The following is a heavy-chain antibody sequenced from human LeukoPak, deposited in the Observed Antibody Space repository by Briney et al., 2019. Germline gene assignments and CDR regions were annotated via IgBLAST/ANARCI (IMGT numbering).Heavy chain of an antibody. Sequence: GRSLRLSCAASGFTFSSYGMHWVRQAAGKGLEWVAVIWYDGSNKYYADSVKGRFTISRDNSKNTLYLQMNSLRAEDTAVYYCARGGIAARPYYFDYWGQGTLVTVSS. J-gene: IGHJ4*02. CDR3: ARGGIAARPYYFDY. CDR2: IWYDGSNK. CDR1: GFTFSSYG. V-gene: IGHV3-33*01. D-gene: IGHD6-6*01.